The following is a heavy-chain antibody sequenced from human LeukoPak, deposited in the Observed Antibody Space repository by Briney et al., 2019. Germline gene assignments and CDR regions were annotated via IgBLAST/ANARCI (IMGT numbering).Heavy chain of an antibody. CDR3: ARGFGYXDXXXXXPHWYFDL. CDR2: INHSGST. Sequence: NSSETLSLTCAVYGGSFSGYYWSWIRQPPGKGLEWIGEINHSGSTNYNPSLKSRVTISVDTSKNQFSLKLSSVTAADTAVYYCARGFGYXDXXXXXPHWYFDLWGRGTLVTV. V-gene: IGHV4-34*01. CDR1: GGSFSGYY. J-gene: IGHJ2*01. D-gene: IGHD3-22*01.